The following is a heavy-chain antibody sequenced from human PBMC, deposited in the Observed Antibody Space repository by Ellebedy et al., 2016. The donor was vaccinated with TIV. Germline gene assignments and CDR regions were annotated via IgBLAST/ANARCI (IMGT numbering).Heavy chain of an antibody. CDR3: ARDYNWNDCYFDY. CDR2: VYQSGST. Sequence: SETLSLXXNVSGFSISSGFNWGCIRQPPGRGLECIGSVYQSGSTYYNPSLKSRVTISVDTSKNQFSLRLSSLTAADTAVYYCARDYNWNDCYFDYWGQGTLVTVSS. J-gene: IGHJ4*02. CDR1: GFSISSGFN. D-gene: IGHD1-1*01. V-gene: IGHV4-38-2*02.